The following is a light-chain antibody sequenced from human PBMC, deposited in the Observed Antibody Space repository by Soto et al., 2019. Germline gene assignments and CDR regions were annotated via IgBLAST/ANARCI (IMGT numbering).Light chain of an antibody. J-gene: IGLJ1*01. CDR1: SSDVGSYNR. CDR3: SSFTTSRTYV. Sequence: QSALTQPPSVSGSPGQSVAISCTGTSSDVGSYNRVSWYQQPPGTAPKLMIYDVSSRPSEVPDRFSGSKSGNTASLTIPGLQAEYDADYYCSSFTTSRTYVFGTGTKLTVL. V-gene: IGLV2-18*02. CDR2: DVS.